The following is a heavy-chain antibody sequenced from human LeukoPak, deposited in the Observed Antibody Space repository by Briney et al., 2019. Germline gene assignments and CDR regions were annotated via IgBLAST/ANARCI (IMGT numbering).Heavy chain of an antibody. V-gene: IGHV3-7*01. J-gene: IGHJ5*02. D-gene: IGHD2-2*02. CDR2: IKQDGIEQ. Sequence: GGSLRLSCEASGFTFTTYWMAWIRQAPGKGLEWVANIKQDGIEQYYMGSVKGRFSISRDNAKNSVYLQMNSLRAEDTAVYYCARDSLVTAAIEERWFDPWGQGTLVTVSS. CDR1: GFTFTTYW. CDR3: ARDSLVTAAIEERWFDP.